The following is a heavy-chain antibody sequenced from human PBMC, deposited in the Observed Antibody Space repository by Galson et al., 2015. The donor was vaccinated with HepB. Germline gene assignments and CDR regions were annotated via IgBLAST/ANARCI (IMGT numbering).Heavy chain of an antibody. J-gene: IGHJ3*02. CDR2: ISYDGSNK. D-gene: IGHD3-3*01. CDR3: AKTLIRFLEAADGDAFDI. Sequence: SLRLSCAASGFTFSSYGMHWVRQAPGKGLEWVAVISYDGSNKYYADSVKGRFTISRDNSKNTLYLQMNSLRAEDTAVYYCAKTLIRFLEAADGDAFDIWGQGTMVTVSS. CDR1: GFTFSSYG. V-gene: IGHV3-30*18.